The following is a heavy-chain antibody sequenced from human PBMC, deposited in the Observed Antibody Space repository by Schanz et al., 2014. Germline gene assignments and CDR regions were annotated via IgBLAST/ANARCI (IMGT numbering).Heavy chain of an antibody. CDR2: TSSDGSLK. Sequence: QVQLVESGGGVVQPGRSLRLSCAASGFTFSSYAVHWVRQAPDKGLVWVAVTSSDGSLKYYADSVKGRFTISRDNSRDTLYLQMNSLRGEATAVYSCARGGRGGSPGRAFDTGGQGTMVTASS. CDR3: ARGGRGGSPGRAFDT. J-gene: IGHJ3*02. D-gene: IGHD5-12*01. CDR1: GFTFSSYA. V-gene: IGHV3-30*04.